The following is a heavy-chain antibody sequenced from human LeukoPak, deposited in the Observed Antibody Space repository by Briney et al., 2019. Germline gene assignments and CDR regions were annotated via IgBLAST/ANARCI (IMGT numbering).Heavy chain of an antibody. CDR2: IGGDGGGGT. Sequence: PGGSLRLSCGASGFTFSTYTMAWVRQAPGGGLEWVSGIGGDGGGGTYYADSVEGRFAISRDNSKSTLYLQMNSLRVEDTAVYYCVKDFGRNLGGPGYWGRGTLVTVSS. J-gene: IGHJ4*02. V-gene: IGHV3-23*01. D-gene: IGHD3-10*01. CDR1: GFTFSTYT. CDR3: VKDFGRNLGGPGY.